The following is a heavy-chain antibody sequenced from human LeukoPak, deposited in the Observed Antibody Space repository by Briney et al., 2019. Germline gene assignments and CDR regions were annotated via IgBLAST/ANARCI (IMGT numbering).Heavy chain of an antibody. CDR2: IRNDGSNK. Sequence: GGSLRLSCVSSGFTFSSYGMHWVRQAPGKGLEWGAFIRNDGSNKYYVDSVKGRFTIYRDNSKNTLYLQMNSLRAEDTAVYYCARGARIAAAALDYWGQGTLVTVSS. CDR3: ARGARIAAAALDY. J-gene: IGHJ4*02. V-gene: IGHV3-30*02. D-gene: IGHD6-13*01. CDR1: GFTFSSYG.